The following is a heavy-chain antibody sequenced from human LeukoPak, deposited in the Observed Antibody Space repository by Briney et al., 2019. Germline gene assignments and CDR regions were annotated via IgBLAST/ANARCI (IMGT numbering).Heavy chain of an antibody. CDR3: SKTYRADP. CDR2: ISGSEDRT. CDR1: GFSFNNYA. J-gene: IGHJ5*02. Sequence: GGSLRLSCVGSGFSFNNYAMSWVRQAPGKGLEWVSGISGSEDRTHYADSVKGRFTISRDHSKNTVFLQMNSLRVDDTAVYYCSKTYRADPWGQGALVSVSS. D-gene: IGHD3-16*02. V-gene: IGHV3-23*01.